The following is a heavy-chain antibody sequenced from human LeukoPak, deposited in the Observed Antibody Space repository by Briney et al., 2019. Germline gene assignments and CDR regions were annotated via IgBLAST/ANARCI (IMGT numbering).Heavy chain of an antibody. CDR2: ISANGGNT. D-gene: IGHD1-26*01. CDR1: GFTFSSYA. Sequence: QPGGSLRLSYAASGFTFSSYAMTWVRQAPGKGLEWVSSISANGGNTYYADSVKGRFTISRDNSKNTLYLQMNSLRDDDTAVYYCARVTGNSATYPIFDYWGQGTLVTVSS. CDR3: ARVTGNSATYPIFDY. V-gene: IGHV3-23*01. J-gene: IGHJ4*02.